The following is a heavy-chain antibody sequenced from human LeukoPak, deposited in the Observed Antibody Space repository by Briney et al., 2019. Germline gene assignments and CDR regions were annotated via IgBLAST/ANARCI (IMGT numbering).Heavy chain of an antibody. V-gene: IGHV3-23*01. J-gene: IGHJ3*02. CDR2: ISYSGAGT. CDR1: GFAFGSYG. CDR3: AKRDDIAGATIKGNAFDI. D-gene: IGHD1-26*01. Sequence: PGGSLRLSCAASGFAFGSYGMTWVRQAPGKGLEWVSAISYSGAGTYYADSVKGRFTVSRDNSKNTLYLQLNSLRAEDTAVYYCAKRDDIAGATIKGNAFDIWGQGTMVTVSS.